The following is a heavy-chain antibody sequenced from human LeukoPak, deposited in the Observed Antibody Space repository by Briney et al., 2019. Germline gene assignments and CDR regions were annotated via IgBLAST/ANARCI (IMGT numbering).Heavy chain of an antibody. CDR1: GFSFSSYG. CDR2: ISYDGSNK. V-gene: IGHV3-30*18. Sequence: GGSLRLSCAASGFSFSSYGMHWVRRAPGKGLEWVAIISYDGSNKYYADSVKGRFAISRDNSKNTLSLQMNSLRPEDTAVYYCAKDSYGYSSGGPLFDYWGQGTLVTVSS. CDR3: AKDSYGYSSGGPLFDY. J-gene: IGHJ4*02. D-gene: IGHD6-19*01.